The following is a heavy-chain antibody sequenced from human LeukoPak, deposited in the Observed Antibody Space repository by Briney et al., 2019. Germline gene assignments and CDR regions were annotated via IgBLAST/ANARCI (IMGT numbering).Heavy chain of an antibody. CDR1: GGSISSSSYY. J-gene: IGHJ5*01. CDR3: ATDGMVRGPDAWFDS. CDR2: IYSRGST. Sequence: RSSETLSLTCTVSGGSISSSSYYWSWIRQPAGKGLEWIGRIYSRGSTNYNPSLKSRVTMSVDTSKNQFSLKLSPVTAADTAVYYCATDGMVRGPDAWFDSWGQGTLVTVSS. V-gene: IGHV4-61*02. D-gene: IGHD3-10*01.